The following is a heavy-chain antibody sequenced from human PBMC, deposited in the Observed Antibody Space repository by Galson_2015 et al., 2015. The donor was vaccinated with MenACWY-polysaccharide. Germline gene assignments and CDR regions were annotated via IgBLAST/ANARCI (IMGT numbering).Heavy chain of an antibody. J-gene: IGHJ4*02. D-gene: IGHD2-2*01. V-gene: IGHV1-3*01. CDR3: ARGEGVYCRSTSCYEGGDY. CDR1: GYTFSTYA. CDR2: INAGNGDT. Sequence: SVKVSCKASGYTFSTYAIHWLRQAPGQRPEWMGWINAGNGDTKYSKKLQGRVTITRDTSASTAYMELSSLRYEDTAVYFCARGEGVYCRSTSCYEGGDYWGQGTLVTVSS.